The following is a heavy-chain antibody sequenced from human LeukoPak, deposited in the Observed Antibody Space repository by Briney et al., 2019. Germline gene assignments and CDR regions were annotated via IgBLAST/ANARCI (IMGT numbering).Heavy chain of an antibody. V-gene: IGHV4-39*07. CDR3: ARGVVPTGDY. D-gene: IGHD2-15*01. Sequence: SETLSLTCTVSGGSVGSGTYYWSWIRQSPGKGLEWIGNVYYSGSAYYNPSLKSRVTMSVDTSKNQFSLKLSSVTAADTAVYYCARGVVPTGDYWGQGTLVTVSA. J-gene: IGHJ4*02. CDR1: GGSVGSGTYY. CDR2: VYYSGSA.